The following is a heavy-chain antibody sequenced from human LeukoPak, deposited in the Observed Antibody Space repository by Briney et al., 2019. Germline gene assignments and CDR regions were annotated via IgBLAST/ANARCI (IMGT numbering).Heavy chain of an antibody. CDR3: ARGPLTYYYGSGSYRPPPIDY. CDR1: GYTFTGYY. D-gene: IGHD3-10*01. CDR2: INPNSGGT. Sequence: ASAKVSCKASGYTFTGYYMHWVRQAPGQGLEWMGWINPNSGGTNYAQKFQGRVTMTRDTSISTAYMELSRLRSDDTAVYYCARGPLTYYYGSGSYRPPPIDYWGQGTLVTVSS. V-gene: IGHV1-2*02. J-gene: IGHJ4*02.